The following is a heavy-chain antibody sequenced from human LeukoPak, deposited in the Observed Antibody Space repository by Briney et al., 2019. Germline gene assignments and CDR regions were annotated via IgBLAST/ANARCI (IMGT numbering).Heavy chain of an antibody. CDR3: AREPGEMVYAFDI. CDR1: GFTFSSYA. Sequence: PGGSLRLSCAASGFTFSSYAMHWVRQAPGKGLEWVAVISYDGSNKYYADSVKGRFTISRDNSKNTLYLQMNSLRAEDTAVYYCAREPGEMVYAFDIWGQGTMVTVSS. V-gene: IGHV3-30-3*01. D-gene: IGHD2-8*01. J-gene: IGHJ3*02. CDR2: ISYDGSNK.